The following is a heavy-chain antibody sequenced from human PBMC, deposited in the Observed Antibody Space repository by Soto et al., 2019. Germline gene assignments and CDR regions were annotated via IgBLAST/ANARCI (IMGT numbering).Heavy chain of an antibody. Sequence: QVQLVQSGAEVKKPGASVKVSCKASGYTFTSYAMHWVRQAPGQRLEWMGWINAGNGNTKYSQKFQGRVTITRDTSASTAYMELSSLRSEDTAVYYCARSTLLRYFDWLLGRGWFDPWGQGTLVTVSS. CDR1: GYTFTSYA. J-gene: IGHJ5*02. CDR3: ARSTLLRYFDWLLGRGWFDP. D-gene: IGHD3-9*01. CDR2: INAGNGNT. V-gene: IGHV1-3*01.